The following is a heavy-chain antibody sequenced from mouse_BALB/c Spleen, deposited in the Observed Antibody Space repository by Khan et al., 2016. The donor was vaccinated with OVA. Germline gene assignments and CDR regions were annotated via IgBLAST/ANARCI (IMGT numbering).Heavy chain of an antibody. CDR3: ARQYSNSFFEY. D-gene: IGHD2-5*01. J-gene: IGHJ2*01. V-gene: IGHV5-6*02. CDR1: GFTFSSFG. Sequence: DVKLVESGGDLVKPGGSLKLSCAASGFTFSSFGMSWIRQTPDKRLEWVATISSGGSYTYYPDSVKGRFTISRDYVKNSLYLQMSSLKSEDTAMYYCARQYSNSFFEYWGQGTTLTVSS. CDR2: ISSGGSYT.